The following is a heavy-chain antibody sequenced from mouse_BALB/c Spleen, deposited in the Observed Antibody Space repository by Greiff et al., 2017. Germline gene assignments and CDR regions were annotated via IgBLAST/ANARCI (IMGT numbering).Heavy chain of an antibody. Sequence: DVMLVESGGGLVKPGGSLKLSCAASGFTFSSYTMSWVRQTPEKRLEWVATISSGGSYTYYPDSVKGRFTISRDNAKNTLYLQMSSLKSEDTAMYYCTRDLGRYFDVWGAGTTVTVSS. J-gene: IGHJ1*01. D-gene: IGHD4-1*01. CDR3: TRDLGRYFDV. CDR2: ISSGGSYT. V-gene: IGHV5-6-4*01. CDR1: GFTFSSYT.